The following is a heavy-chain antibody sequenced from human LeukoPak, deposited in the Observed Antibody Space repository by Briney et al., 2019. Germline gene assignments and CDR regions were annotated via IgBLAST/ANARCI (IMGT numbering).Heavy chain of an antibody. CDR2: INHSGST. Sequence: SETLSLTCAVYGGSFSGYYWSWIRQPPGKGLEWIGEINHSGSTNYNPSLKSRVTISVDTSKNQFSLKLSSVTAADTAVYYCARGPRQNSSFYVWGQGTLVNVSS. V-gene: IGHV4-34*01. CDR1: GGSFSGYY. D-gene: IGHD6-19*01. J-gene: IGHJ4*02. CDR3: ARGPRQNSSFYV.